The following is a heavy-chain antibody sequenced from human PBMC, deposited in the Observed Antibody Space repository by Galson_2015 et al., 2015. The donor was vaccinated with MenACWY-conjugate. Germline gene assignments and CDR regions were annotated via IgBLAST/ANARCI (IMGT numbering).Heavy chain of an antibody. CDR3: ARGPRYGAFDI. CDR1: GFSFSGSW. J-gene: IGHJ3*02. V-gene: IGHV3-7*03. Sequence: SLRLSCAASGFSFSGSWMSWVRQAPGEGLGWVANIKQDASEKYYVDSVKGRFAISRDNAKTSLYLQMNSLGAEDTAVYYCARGPRYGAFDIWGQGTMVTVSS. D-gene: IGHD4-17*01. CDR2: IKQDASEK.